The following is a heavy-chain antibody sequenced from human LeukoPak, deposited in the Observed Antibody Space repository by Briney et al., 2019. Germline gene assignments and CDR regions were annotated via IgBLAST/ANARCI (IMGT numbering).Heavy chain of an antibody. Sequence: ASVKVSCKASGYTFTSYGISWVRQAPGQGLEWMGWISAYNGNTNYAQKLQGRVTMTTDTSTSTAYMELRSLRSDDTAVYYCVRGTMVQGVIISTPVEDYWGQGTLVTFSS. V-gene: IGHV1-18*01. CDR1: GYTFTSYG. CDR2: ISAYNGNT. D-gene: IGHD3-10*01. J-gene: IGHJ4*02. CDR3: VRGTMVQGVIISTPVEDY.